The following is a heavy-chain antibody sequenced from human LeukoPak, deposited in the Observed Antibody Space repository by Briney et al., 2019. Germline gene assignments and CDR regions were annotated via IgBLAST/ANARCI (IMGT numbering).Heavy chain of an antibody. V-gene: IGHV3-21*01. CDR3: AREKIYDSSGYYPGDAFDI. Sequence: PGGSLRLSCAASGFTFSSYSMNWVRQAPGKGLEWVSSISSSSSYIYYADSVKGRFTISRDNAKNSLYLQMNSLRAEDTAVYYCAREKIYDSSGYYPGDAFDIWGQGTMVTVSS. J-gene: IGHJ3*02. CDR2: ISSSSSYI. CDR1: GFTFSSYS. D-gene: IGHD3-22*01.